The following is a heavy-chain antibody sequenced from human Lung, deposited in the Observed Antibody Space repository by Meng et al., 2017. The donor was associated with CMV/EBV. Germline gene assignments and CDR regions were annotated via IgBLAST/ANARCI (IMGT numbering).Heavy chain of an antibody. CDR2: IYYSGST. CDR1: GGSISSSSYY. J-gene: IGHJ5*02. V-gene: IGHV4-39*01. CDR3: ARQSPSQYYYDSSGFHNWFDP. Sequence: SETLSLXCTVSGGSISSSSYYWGWIRQPPGKGLEWIGSIYYSGSTYYNPSLKSRVTISVDTSKNQFSLKLSSVTAADTAVYYCARQSPSQYYYDSSGFHNWFDPWGQGTLVTVSS. D-gene: IGHD3-22*01.